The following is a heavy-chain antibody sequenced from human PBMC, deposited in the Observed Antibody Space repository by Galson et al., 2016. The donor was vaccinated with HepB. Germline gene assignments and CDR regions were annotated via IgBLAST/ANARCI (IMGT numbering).Heavy chain of an antibody. CDR2: ISSSITYI. V-gene: IGHV3-21*01. CDR3: ARWLGPSTSVWFDP. J-gene: IGHJ5*02. Sequence: SLRLSCAVSGFTFSNYRMSWVRQAPGKGLEWVSSISSSITYIYYADSVKGRFTISRDNAKNSLYLQMNSLRVEDTAVYYCARWLGPSTSVWFDPWGQGTLVTVSS. D-gene: IGHD3-22*01. CDR1: GFTFSNYR.